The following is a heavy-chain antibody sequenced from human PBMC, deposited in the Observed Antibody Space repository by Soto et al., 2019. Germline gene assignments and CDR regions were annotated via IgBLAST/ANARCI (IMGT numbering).Heavy chain of an antibody. CDR1: VDSITTYY. CDR2: IDTSGNT. CDR3: ARYSNKWFQTQGMDV. V-gene: IGHV4-4*07. Sequence: SETLSLTCTVSVDSITTYYWGWIRQPAGKGLEWIGRIDTSGNTNYNPSLKSRVTMSVDTSKKQFSLKLTSVTAADTAVYYCARYSNKWFQTQGMDVWGQGMSVTGSS. D-gene: IGHD6-13*01. J-gene: IGHJ6*02.